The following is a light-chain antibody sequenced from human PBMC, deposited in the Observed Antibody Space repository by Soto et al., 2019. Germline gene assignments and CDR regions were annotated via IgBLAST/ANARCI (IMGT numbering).Light chain of an antibody. CDR3: QQYSSSPET. Sequence: EIVLTHSPGTLSLSPGERATLSCRASQSITRSYIAWYQQKPGQAPRLLIYDASSRATGIPDRFGGSGSGTDFTLTISRLEPEDFAVYYCQQYSSSPETFGQGTKVDIK. J-gene: IGKJ1*01. CDR2: DAS. CDR1: QSITRSY. V-gene: IGKV3-20*01.